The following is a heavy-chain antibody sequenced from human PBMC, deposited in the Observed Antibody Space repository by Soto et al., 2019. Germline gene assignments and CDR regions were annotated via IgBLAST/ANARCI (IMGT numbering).Heavy chain of an antibody. CDR1: GTIFSSYT. D-gene: IGHD3-16*01. Sequence: QVQLVQSGAEVKKPGSSVRVSCKASGTIFSSYTISWVRQAPGQGLEWMGRIIPILGETNSAQKFQDRVTLTADKSTTTDYMELNSLRLEDTAVYYCARGLGGRMDDWGQGTTVTVSS. J-gene: IGHJ6*02. V-gene: IGHV1-69*08. CDR3: ARGLGGRMDD. CDR2: IIPILGET.